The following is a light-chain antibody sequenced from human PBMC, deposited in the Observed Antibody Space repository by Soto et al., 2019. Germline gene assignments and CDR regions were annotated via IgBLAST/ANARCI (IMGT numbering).Light chain of an antibody. CDR3: QQYGSSRT. J-gene: IGKJ1*01. CDR2: GAS. Sequence: EIVMTQSPPTLSVSPGERFTLSCRASQSVRSSYLAWYQQKPGQAPRLLIYGASSRATGIPDRFSGSGSGTDFTLTISRLEPEDFAVYYCQQYGSSRTFGQGTKVDIK. V-gene: IGKV3-20*01. CDR1: QSVRSSY.